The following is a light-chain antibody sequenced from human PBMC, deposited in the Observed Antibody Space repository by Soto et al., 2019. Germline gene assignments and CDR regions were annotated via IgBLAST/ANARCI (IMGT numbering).Light chain of an antibody. J-gene: IGKJ5*01. CDR3: RPSFSSTIT. V-gene: IGKV1-39*01. CDR2: AAS. Sequence: IQMTQSPSSLSASVGDRVTITCRASPSIGTYLNWYQHKLGKAPKLLIYAASSLQGGVPSRFTGSGSGTDFTLTINSLQPEEFATYLCRPSFSSTITFGHGTRLEIK. CDR1: PSIGTY.